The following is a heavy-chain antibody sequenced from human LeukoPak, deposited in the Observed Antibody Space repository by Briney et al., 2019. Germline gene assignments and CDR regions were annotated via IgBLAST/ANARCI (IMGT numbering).Heavy chain of an antibody. V-gene: IGHV1-8*03. D-gene: IGHD6-19*01. CDR3: AREVVGAVAGARSYYYYYMDV. CDR1: GYTFTSYD. CDR2: MNPNSGNT. Sequence: ASVKVSCKASGYTFTSYDINWVRQATGQGLELMGWMNPNSGNTGYAQKLQGRVTITTDESTSTAYMELSSLRSEDTAVYYCAREVVGAVAGARSYYYYYMDVWGKGTTVTVSS. J-gene: IGHJ6*03.